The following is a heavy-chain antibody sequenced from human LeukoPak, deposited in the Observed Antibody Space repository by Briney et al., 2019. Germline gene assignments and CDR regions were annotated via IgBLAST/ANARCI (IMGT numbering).Heavy chain of an antibody. CDR3: ARSPDILTGENFEY. Sequence: ASVKVSCKASGYTFTGYYMHWVRQAPGQGLEWMGWINLNSGGTNYAQKFQDRVTMTRGTSISTAYMELRRLRFDDTAVYYCARSPDILTGENFEYWGQGTLVTVSS. D-gene: IGHD3-9*01. CDR1: GYTFTGYY. J-gene: IGHJ4*02. V-gene: IGHV1-2*02. CDR2: INLNSGGT.